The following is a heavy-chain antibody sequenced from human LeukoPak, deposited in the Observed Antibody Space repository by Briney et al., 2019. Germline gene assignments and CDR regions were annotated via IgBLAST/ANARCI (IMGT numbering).Heavy chain of an antibody. CDR3: AREAAAAGENYFDY. Sequence: ASVKVSCKASGYTFTGYYMHWVRQAPGQGLEWMGWINPNSGNTGYAQKFQGRVTITRNTSISTAYMELSSLRSEDTAVYYCAREAAAAGENYFDYWGQGTLVTVSS. J-gene: IGHJ4*02. V-gene: IGHV1-8*03. D-gene: IGHD6-13*01. CDR1: GYTFTGYY. CDR2: INPNSGNT.